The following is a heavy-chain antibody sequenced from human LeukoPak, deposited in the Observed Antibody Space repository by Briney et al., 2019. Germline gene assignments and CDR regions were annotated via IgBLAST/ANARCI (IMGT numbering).Heavy chain of an antibody. D-gene: IGHD6-19*01. CDR2: IIPIFGTA. CDR3: ARDPSDRAVPDY. Sequence: GASVKVSCKASGGTFSSYAISWVRQAPGQGLEWMGGIIPIFGTANYAQKFQGRVTITADKSTSTAYMELSSLRSEDMAVYYCARDPSDRAVPDYWGQGTLVTVSS. V-gene: IGHV1-69*06. CDR1: GGTFSSYA. J-gene: IGHJ4*02.